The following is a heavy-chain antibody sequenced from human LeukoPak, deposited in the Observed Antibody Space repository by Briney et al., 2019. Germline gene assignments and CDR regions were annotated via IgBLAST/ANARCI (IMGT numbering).Heavy chain of an antibody. CDR3: ARDPYYDSSGYLD. CDR1: GFTVSSNY. J-gene: IGHJ4*02. D-gene: IGHD3-22*01. Sequence: GGSLRLSCAASGFTVSSNYMSWVRQAPGEGLEWVSVIYSGGSTYYADSVKGRFTISRDNSKNTLYLQMNSLRAEDTAVYYCARDPYYDSSGYLDWGQGTLVTVSS. V-gene: IGHV3-53*01. CDR2: IYSGGST.